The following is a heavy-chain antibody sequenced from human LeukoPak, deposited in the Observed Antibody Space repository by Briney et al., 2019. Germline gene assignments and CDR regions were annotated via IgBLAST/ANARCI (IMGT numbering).Heavy chain of an antibody. CDR3: ARGVFGESLES. J-gene: IGHJ4*02. CDR1: GHTFTGYY. D-gene: IGHD3-10*02. CDR2: MNPNVGGA. V-gene: IGHV1-2*02. Sequence: ASVKVSCKASGHTFTGYYVYWVRQAPGQGLEWMGWMNPNVGGANFPQKFQGRVTVTSDPAISAAYMELRRLKSDDTAVYYCARGVFGESLESWGQGTLVTVSS.